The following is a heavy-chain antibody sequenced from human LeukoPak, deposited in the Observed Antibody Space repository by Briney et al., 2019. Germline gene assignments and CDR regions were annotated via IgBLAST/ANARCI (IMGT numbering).Heavy chain of an antibody. CDR1: GYSISSGHY. J-gene: IGHJ4*02. V-gene: IGHV4-38-2*02. D-gene: IGHD3-22*01. CDR2: MFHSGSI. CDR3: ARDLDSSGIDY. Sequence: SETLSLTCTVSGYSISSGHYWAWIRQSPEKGLEWIASMFHSGSIYYNPSLKSRVTISVDTSKNQFSLKLSSVTAADTAVYYCARDLDSSGIDYWGQGTLVTVSS.